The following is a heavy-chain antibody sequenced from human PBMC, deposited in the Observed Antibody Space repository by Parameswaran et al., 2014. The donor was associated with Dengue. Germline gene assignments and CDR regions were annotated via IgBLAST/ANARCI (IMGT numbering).Heavy chain of an antibody. D-gene: IGHD2-8*01. V-gene: IGHV4-34*01. Sequence: PGKGLEWIGEINHSGSTNYNPSLKSRVTISVDTSKNQFSLKLSSVTAADTAVYYCARDRVLMVYAIKDYYYYGMDVWGQGTTVTVSS. J-gene: IGHJ6*02. CDR2: INHSGST. CDR3: ARDRVLMVYAIKDYYYYGMDV.